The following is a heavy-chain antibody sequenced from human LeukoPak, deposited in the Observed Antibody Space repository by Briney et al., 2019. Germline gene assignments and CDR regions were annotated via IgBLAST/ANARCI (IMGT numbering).Heavy chain of an antibody. D-gene: IGHD6-13*01. CDR1: GGSISSGSYY. Sequence: PSETLSLTCTVSGGSISSGSYYWNWIRQPAGKGLEWIGRIYTSGSTSGSTNYNPSLKSRATISVDTSKNQFSLKLSSVTAADTAVYYCARRSSSSNFDYWGQGTLVTVSS. CDR2: IYTSGS. J-gene: IGHJ4*02. CDR3: ARRSSSSNFDY. V-gene: IGHV4-61*02.